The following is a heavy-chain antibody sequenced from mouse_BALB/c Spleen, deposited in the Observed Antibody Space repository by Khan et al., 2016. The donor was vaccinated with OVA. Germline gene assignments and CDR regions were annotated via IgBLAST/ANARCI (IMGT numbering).Heavy chain of an antibody. V-gene: IGHV9-3-1*01. CDR3: ARREIYCYGSSQNSSYYDAIDY. Sequence: QIQLVQSGPELKKPGETVKISCKASGYTFTNYGMNWVKQAPGKGLKWMGWINTYTGEPTYADDFKGRFAFTLETSSSTAYLQINNLTNEDTATYFGARREIYCYGSSQNSSYYDAIDYWGQGTSVTVSS. CDR1: GYTFTNYG. CDR2: INTYTGEP. J-gene: IGHJ4*01. D-gene: IGHD1-1*01.